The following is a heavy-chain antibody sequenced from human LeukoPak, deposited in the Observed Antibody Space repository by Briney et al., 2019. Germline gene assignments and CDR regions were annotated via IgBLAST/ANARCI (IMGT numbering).Heavy chain of an antibody. CDR2: INHSGST. V-gene: IGHV4-34*01. D-gene: IGHD2-15*01. CDR1: GGSFSGYY. J-gene: IGHJ3*02. CDR3: ARDSYCSGGSCYGPSAFDI. Sequence: PSETLSLTCAVYGGSFSGYYWSWIRQPPRKGLEWIGEINHSGSTNYNPSLKSRVTISVDTSKNQFSLKLSSVTAADTAAYYCARDSYCSGGSCYGPSAFDIWGQGTMVTVSS.